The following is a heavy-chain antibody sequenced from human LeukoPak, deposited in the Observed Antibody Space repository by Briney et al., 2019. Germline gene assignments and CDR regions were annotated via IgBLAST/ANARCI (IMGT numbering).Heavy chain of an antibody. V-gene: IGHV4-59*01. D-gene: IGHD4-23*01. CDR1: SGSISTYY. CDR2: IYYSGST. J-gene: IGHJ5*02. CDR3: ARGGYGGRRTNWFDP. Sequence: SETLSLTCTVSSGSISTYYWSWIRQPPGKGLEWIGYIYYSGSTNYNPSLKSRVTTSVDTSKNQFSLKLSSVTAADTAVYYCARGGYGGRRTNWFDPWGQGTLVTVSS.